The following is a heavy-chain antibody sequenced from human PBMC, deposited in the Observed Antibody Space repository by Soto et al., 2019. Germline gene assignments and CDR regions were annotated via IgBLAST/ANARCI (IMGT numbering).Heavy chain of an antibody. V-gene: IGHV4-30-2*01. D-gene: IGHD5-12*01. CDR2: IYHSGST. CDR3: ASREGYKIDWYVDL. Sequence: QLQLQESGSGLVKPSQTLSLTCAVSGVSISSGGYSWSWIRQPPGKGLEWLGYIYHSGSTYYTPSLKSRVTISVDRSKSQFSLKLSSVTATDTAVYYCASREGYKIDWYVDLWGRGTLVTVSS. CDR1: GVSISSGGYS. J-gene: IGHJ2*01.